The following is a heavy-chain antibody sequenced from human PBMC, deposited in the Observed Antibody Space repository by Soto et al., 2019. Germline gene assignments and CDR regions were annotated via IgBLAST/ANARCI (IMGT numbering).Heavy chain of an antibody. CDR2: INHSGST. CDR3: ARGPRLGYYYYYMDV. D-gene: IGHD6-6*01. Sequence: SETLSLTCAVYGGSFSGYYWSWIRQPPGKGLEWIGEINHSGSTNYNPSLKSRVTISVDTSKNQFSLKLSSVTAADTAVYYCARGPRLGYYYYYMDVWGKGTTVTVSS. J-gene: IGHJ6*03. V-gene: IGHV4-34*01. CDR1: GGSFSGYY.